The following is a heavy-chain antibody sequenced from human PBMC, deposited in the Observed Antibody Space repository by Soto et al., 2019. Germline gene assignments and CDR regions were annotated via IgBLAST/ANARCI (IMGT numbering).Heavy chain of an antibody. D-gene: IGHD3-22*01. CDR2: NYYTGST. CDR1: GVSIGFRRYF. V-gene: IGHV4-31*03. CDR3: ARVHHFDSSASLGL. Sequence: TRSHRSTVSGVSIGFRRYFLRGNRYNPGNSLEWIGYNYYTGSTYYNTTIESRLTISVDRTKNQLSLDLTPVTAADTAVYYCARVHHFDSSASLGLWGQGTLVTGSS. J-gene: IGHJ4*02.